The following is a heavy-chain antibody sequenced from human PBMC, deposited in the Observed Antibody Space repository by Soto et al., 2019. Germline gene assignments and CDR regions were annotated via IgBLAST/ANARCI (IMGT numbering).Heavy chain of an antibody. CDR2: IYANEGT. Sequence: SETPSLTCTVSGGSISGYYWSWIRQPAGKGLEWIGRIYANEGTNYNPSLQSRVTLSLDPSKHLLSLKLTSMTPPHTPRSLSYSDGVASAGYNSDYWGTGTLVTVSS. J-gene: IGHJ4*02. CDR3: YSDGVASAGYNSDY. D-gene: IGHD3-9*01. CDR1: GGSISGYY. V-gene: IGHV4-4*07.